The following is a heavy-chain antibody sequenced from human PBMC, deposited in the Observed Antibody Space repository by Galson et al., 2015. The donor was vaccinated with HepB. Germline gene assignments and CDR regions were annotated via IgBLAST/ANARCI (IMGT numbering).Heavy chain of an antibody. J-gene: IGHJ3*02. CDR3: ASDPPSSGYVFYT. Sequence: SLRLSCAASGFTFSTHAMHWVRQAPGRGLGWVAFIWSDGSNKYYADSVKGRFTISKDNSKNTLYLQMNSLRAEDTALYYCASDPPSSGYVFYTWGQGTMVTVSS. CDR1: GFTFSTHA. D-gene: IGHD2-15*01. CDR2: IWSDGSNK. V-gene: IGHV3-33*01.